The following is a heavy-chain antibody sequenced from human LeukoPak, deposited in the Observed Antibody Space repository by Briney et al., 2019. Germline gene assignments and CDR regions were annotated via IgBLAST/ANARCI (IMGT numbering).Heavy chain of an antibody. Sequence: GGSLRLSCAASGFTFSSIAMTWVRQAPGKGLEWVSSIRSNGDTTYNADSVKGRFTISRDNSKNTLYLHMNSLRVEDTAIYYCAKGQELDDGVFDSWGQGTLVTVSS. J-gene: IGHJ4*02. CDR2: IRSNGDTT. V-gene: IGHV3-23*01. D-gene: IGHD1-1*01. CDR1: GFTFSSIA. CDR3: AKGQELDDGVFDS.